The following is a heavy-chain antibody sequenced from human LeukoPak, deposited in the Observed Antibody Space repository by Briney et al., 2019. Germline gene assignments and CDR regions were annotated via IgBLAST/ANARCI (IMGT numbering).Heavy chain of an antibody. CDR1: GGSISSYY. Sequence: SETLSLTCTVSGGSISSYYWSWIRQPPGKGLEWIGYIYYSGSTNYNPSLKSRVTISVDTSKNQFSLKLSSVTAADTAVYYCARTPPRITIFGVVTRGHDAFDIWGQGTMVTVSS. D-gene: IGHD3-3*01. CDR3: ARTPPRITIFGVVTRGHDAFDI. J-gene: IGHJ3*02. CDR2: IYYSGST. V-gene: IGHV4-59*12.